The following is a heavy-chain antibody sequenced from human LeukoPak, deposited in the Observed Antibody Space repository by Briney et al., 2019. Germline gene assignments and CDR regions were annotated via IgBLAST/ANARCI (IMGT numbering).Heavy chain of an antibody. V-gene: IGHV3-7*01. Sequence: GGSLRLSCAASGFTFSSYWMSWVRQAPGKGLEWVANIKQDGSEEYYVDSVKGRFTISRDNAKNSLYLQMNSLRAEDTAVYYCARSTAEDYYDSSGRGYYYYYGMDVWGQGTTVTVSS. CDR2: IKQDGSEE. D-gene: IGHD3-22*01. J-gene: IGHJ6*02. CDR1: GFTFSSYW. CDR3: ARSTAEDYYDSSGRGYYYYYGMDV.